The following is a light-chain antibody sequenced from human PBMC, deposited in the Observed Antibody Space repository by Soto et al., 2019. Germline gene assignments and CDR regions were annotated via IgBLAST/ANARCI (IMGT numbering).Light chain of an antibody. CDR2: AAS. CDR1: QSISSY. CDR3: QQSYSTLSLT. Sequence: IQMTQSPSSLSASVGDRVTITCRASQSISSYLNWYQQKPGKAPKLLIYAASSLQSGVPSRFSGSGSGTDFTLTISSLQPEDFATYYCQQSYSTLSLTFGQGTKVDIK. J-gene: IGKJ1*01. V-gene: IGKV1-39*01.